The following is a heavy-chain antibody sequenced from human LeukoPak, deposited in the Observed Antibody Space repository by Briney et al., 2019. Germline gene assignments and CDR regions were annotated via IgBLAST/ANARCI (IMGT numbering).Heavy chain of an antibody. CDR2: IYYSGST. D-gene: IGHD2-15*01. CDR1: GGSISSGDYY. CDR3: AREPPGPGGFNWFDP. V-gene: IGHV4-30-4*01. Sequence: PQTLSLTCTVSGGSISSGDYYWSWIRQPPGKGLEWIGYIYYSGSTYYNPSLKSRVTISVDTSKNQFSLKLSSVTAADTAVYYCAREPPGPGGFNWFDPWGQGTLVTVSS. J-gene: IGHJ5*02.